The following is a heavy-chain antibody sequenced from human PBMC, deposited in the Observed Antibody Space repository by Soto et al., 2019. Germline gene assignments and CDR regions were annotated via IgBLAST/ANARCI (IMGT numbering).Heavy chain of an antibody. J-gene: IGHJ4*02. Sequence: QVELQQWGAGLLKPSETLSLTCAVYVGTFSDYFWNWIRQPPGKGLEWIGEINQGGGTNYNPSLEGRVSISVDPSKNQFSLKLTSVTAADTAVYYCARVVGCGVTKCPHYIDYWGQGNLVTVSS. CDR2: INQGGGT. CDR3: ARVVGCGVTKCPHYIDY. V-gene: IGHV4-34*08. D-gene: IGHD1-26*01. CDR1: VGTFSDYF.